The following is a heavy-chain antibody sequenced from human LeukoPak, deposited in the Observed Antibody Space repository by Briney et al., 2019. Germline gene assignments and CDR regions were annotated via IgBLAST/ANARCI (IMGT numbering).Heavy chain of an antibody. Sequence: GSLRLSCAASGFVFSNYAMHWVRQAPGKGLQYVSAISSNGGGTYYADSVKGRFSISRDNSKNTLYLQMGSLRAEDMAVYYCARGSGYDFSHYYYYMDVWGKGTTVTVSS. V-gene: IGHV3-64*02. CDR3: ARGSGYDFSHYYYYMDV. J-gene: IGHJ6*03. CDR2: ISSNGGGT. D-gene: IGHD5-12*01. CDR1: GFVFSNYA.